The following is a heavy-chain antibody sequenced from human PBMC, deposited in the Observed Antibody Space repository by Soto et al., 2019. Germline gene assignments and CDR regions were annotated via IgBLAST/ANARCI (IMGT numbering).Heavy chain of an antibody. Sequence: ASVKVSCKASGFSFTGYYIHWLRQAPGQGLEWMGWINAHSGGTEYAQKFQGRVTLTRDTSIATVYLTLTSLTSDDTALYYCAKDLTRQLAYWLDPWGQGTQVTVSS. D-gene: IGHD6-6*01. CDR3: AKDLTRQLAYWLDP. CDR1: GFSFTGYY. V-gene: IGHV1-2*02. J-gene: IGHJ5*02. CDR2: INAHSGGT.